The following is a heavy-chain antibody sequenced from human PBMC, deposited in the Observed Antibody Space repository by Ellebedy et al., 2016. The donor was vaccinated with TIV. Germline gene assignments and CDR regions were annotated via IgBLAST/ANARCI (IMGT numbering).Heavy chain of an antibody. V-gene: IGHV4-34*01. J-gene: IGHJ6*03. Sequence: SETLSLTXAVYGGSFSGYYWSWIRQPPGKGLEWIGEINHSGSTNYNPSLKSRVTISVDTSKNQFSLKLSSVTAADTAVYYCARPRYSHYYYMDVWGKGTTVTVSS. CDR2: INHSGST. CDR1: GGSFSGYY. D-gene: IGHD4-11*01. CDR3: ARPRYSHYYYMDV.